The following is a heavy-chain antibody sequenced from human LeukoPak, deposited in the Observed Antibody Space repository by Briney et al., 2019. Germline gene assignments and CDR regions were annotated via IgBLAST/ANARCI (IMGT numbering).Heavy chain of an antibody. CDR1: GGTFSSYA. CDR3: ARRAAGGTPGNYYYYMDV. D-gene: IGHD1-1*01. J-gene: IGHJ6*03. CDR2: IIPIFGTA. Sequence: SVKVSCKASGGTFSSYAISWVRQAPGQGLEWIGGIIPIFGTANYAQKFQGRVTITTDESTSTAYMALSRLRSEDTAVYYCARRAAGGTPGNYYYYMDVWGKGTTVTVSS. V-gene: IGHV1-69*05.